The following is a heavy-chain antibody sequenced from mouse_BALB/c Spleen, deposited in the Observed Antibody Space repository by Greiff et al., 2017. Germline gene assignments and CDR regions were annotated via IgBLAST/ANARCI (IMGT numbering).Heavy chain of an antibody. CDR2: INPYNDGT. J-gene: IGHJ4*01. CDR1: GYTFTSYV. CDR3: GRAAAPPYAMDY. Sequence: VQLKQSGPELVKPGASVKMSCKASGYTFTSYVMHWVKQKPGKGLEWIGYINPYNDGTKYNEKFKGKATLTSDKSSSTAYIELSSLTSEDSAVYYCGRAAAPPYAMDYWGQGTSVTVSS. V-gene: IGHV1-14*01.